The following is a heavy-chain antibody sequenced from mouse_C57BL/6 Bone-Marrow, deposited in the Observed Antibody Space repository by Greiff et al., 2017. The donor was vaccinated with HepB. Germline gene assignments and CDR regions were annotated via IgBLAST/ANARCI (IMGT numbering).Heavy chain of an antibody. CDR1: GFSLTSYG. CDR3: AKNPIYYDYDWYFDV. V-gene: IGHV2-5*01. D-gene: IGHD2-4*01. CDR2: IWRGGST. Sequence: VKLVESGPGLVQPSQSLSITCTVSGFSLTSYGVHWVRQSPGKGLEWLGVIWRGGSTDYNAAFMSRLSITKDNSKSQVFFKMNSLQADDTAIYYCAKNPIYYDYDWYFDVWGTGTTVTVSS. J-gene: IGHJ1*03.